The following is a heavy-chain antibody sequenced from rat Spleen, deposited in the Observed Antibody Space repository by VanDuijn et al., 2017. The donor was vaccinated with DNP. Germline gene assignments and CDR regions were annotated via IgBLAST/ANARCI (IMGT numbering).Heavy chain of an antibody. J-gene: IGHJ1*01. CDR1: GYSITSNY. D-gene: IGHD3-1*01. Sequence: EVQLQESGPGLVKPSQSLSLTCSVTGYSITSNYWGWIRKFPGNKMEWMGYISYTGSTSYNPTQKSRISITRDTSKNQFFLQLNSVTTEDTATYYCARGYSTHYYWYFDLWGPGTMVTVSS. CDR2: ISYTGST. CDR3: ARGYSTHYYWYFDL. V-gene: IGHV3-1*01.